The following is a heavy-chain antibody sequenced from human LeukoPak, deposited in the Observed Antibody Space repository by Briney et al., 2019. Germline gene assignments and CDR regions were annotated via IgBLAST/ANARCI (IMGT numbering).Heavy chain of an antibody. CDR2: INHSGST. Sequence: SETLSLTCAVYGGSLSGYYWSWIRQPPGKGLEWIGEINHSGSTNYNPSLKSRVTISVDTSKNQFSLKLSSVTAADTAVYYCARGVGGSYYVGFFDYWGQGTLVTVSS. CDR3: ARGVGGSYYVGFFDY. V-gene: IGHV4-34*01. D-gene: IGHD1-26*01. CDR1: GGSLSGYY. J-gene: IGHJ4*02.